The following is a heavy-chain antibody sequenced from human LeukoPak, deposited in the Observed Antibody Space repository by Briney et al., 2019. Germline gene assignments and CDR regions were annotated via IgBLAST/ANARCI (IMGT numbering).Heavy chain of an antibody. V-gene: IGHV1-2*02. J-gene: IGHJ4*02. CDR3: ARSNYYGSQSEY. Sequence: VSVKVSCEASGYTFSAFHIHWVRPAPGQGPEWMGWVNPNSGDTNYAQRFRGRVTMTRDTSINTAYMELSSLRSDDTAVYYCARSNYYGSQSEYWGQGTLVAVSS. CDR2: VNPNSGDT. D-gene: IGHD3-10*01. CDR1: GYTFSAFH.